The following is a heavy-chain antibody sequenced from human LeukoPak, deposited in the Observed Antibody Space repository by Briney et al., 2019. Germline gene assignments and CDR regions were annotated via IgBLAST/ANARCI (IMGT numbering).Heavy chain of an antibody. CDR3: ASIGSVDLKWHNP. CDR1: GFRFGSFW. D-gene: IGHD3-3*01. Sequence: QAGGPLRLSCVASGFRFGSFWMSWVRQAPGKGLEWVANFNQDGSEKYYVDCVRGRFTISRDHDRISLHLQMNSLRSEDTAVYYRASIGSVDLKWHNPWGQGTLVTVSS. J-gene: IGHJ5*02. V-gene: IGHV3-7*01. CDR2: FNQDGSEK.